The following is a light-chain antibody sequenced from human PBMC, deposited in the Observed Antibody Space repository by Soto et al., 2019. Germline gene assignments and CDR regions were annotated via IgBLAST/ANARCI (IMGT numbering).Light chain of an antibody. CDR1: QSISNY. J-gene: IGKJ5*01. CDR2: AAS. Sequence: DIQMTQSPSSLSASVGDRVTITCRASQSISNYLNWYQQKPGRAPKLLIYAASSLQSGVPSKFSGRGSGTDLTLTISSLQPEDFATYYCQQSYSTPRTFGQGTRLEIK. CDR3: QQSYSTPRT. V-gene: IGKV1-39*01.